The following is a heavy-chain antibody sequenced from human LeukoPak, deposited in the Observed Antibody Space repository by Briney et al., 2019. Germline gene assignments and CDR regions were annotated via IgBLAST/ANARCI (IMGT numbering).Heavy chain of an antibody. CDR1: GFTFSSYG. CDR2: IRYDGSNK. V-gene: IGHV3-30*02. D-gene: IGHD3-10*01. J-gene: IGHJ6*03. CDR3: AGSYYNAPSYYYYYYMDV. Sequence: QPGGSLRLSCAASGFTFSSYGMHWVRQAPGKGLEWVAFIRYDGSNKYYADSVKGRFTISRDNSKNMLYLQMNSLRAEDTAVYYCAGSYYNAPSYYYYYYMDVWGKGTTVTVSS.